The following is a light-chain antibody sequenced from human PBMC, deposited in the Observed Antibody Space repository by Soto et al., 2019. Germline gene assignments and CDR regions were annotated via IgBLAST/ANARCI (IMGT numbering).Light chain of an antibody. V-gene: IGLV2-14*01. CDR3: SSYISSTTRV. CDR1: SSDVGIYNY. CDR2: EVS. Sequence: QSALTQPASVSGSPGQSITISCTGTSSDVGIYNYVSWYQHHPGKAPKLMIYEVSNRPSGVSNRFSGSKSGNTASLTISGLQADDEADYYCSSYISSTTRVFGTGTKLTVL. J-gene: IGLJ1*01.